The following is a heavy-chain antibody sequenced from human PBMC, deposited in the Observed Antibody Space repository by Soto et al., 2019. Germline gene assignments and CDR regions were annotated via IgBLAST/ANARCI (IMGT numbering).Heavy chain of an antibody. D-gene: IGHD6-19*01. CDR3: ATDHGPVAGNAYDY. CDR1: GYTLTELS. V-gene: IGHV1-24*01. CDR2: FDPEDGET. Sequence: ASVKVSCKVSGYTLTELSMHWVRQVPGKGLEWMGGFDPEDGETIYAQKFQGRVTMTEDTSTDTAYMELSSLRSEDTAVYYCATDHGPVAGNAYDYWGQGTLVTVSS. J-gene: IGHJ4*02.